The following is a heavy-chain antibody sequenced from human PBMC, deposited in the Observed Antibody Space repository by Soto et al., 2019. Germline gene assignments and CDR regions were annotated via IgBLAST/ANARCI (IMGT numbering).Heavy chain of an antibody. V-gene: IGHV5-51*01. CDR1: GYNFTNYC. J-gene: IGHJ6*02. CDR2: IYPGDSDT. D-gene: IGHD3-10*01. CDR3: ECGGVRGVVTRTRDYYGMDV. Sequence: EVQRVQSGAEVKKPGESLKISCKGSGYNFTNYCIGWVRQMPGKGLESMGIIYPGDSDTRYSTSFQGQVTISADKSISTDYLQWSSLKASDTAMYYCECGGVRGVVTRTRDYYGMDVWGQGTTVTVSS.